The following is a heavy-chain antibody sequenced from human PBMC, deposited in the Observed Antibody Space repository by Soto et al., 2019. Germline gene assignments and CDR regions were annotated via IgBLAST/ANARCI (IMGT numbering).Heavy chain of an antibody. J-gene: IGHJ4*02. V-gene: IGHV5-10-1*01. Sequence: PGESLKISCKGSGYSFNRFWINWVRQKPGKGLEWIGRIDPSDSYTDYSPSFQGHVTISVDKSANTAYLQWNSLKTSDTAMYYGARCSIMPTKPLYYWGQGTQVPVSS. D-gene: IGHD5-12*01. CDR1: GYSFNRFW. CDR2: IDPSDSYT. CDR3: ARCSIMPTKPLYY.